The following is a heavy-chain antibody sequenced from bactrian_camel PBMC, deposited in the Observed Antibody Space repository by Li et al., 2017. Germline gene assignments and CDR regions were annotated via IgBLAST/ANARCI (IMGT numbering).Heavy chain of an antibody. D-gene: IGHD3*01. CDR2: IDRRSDDF. CDR3: AADTNCRVGCMVLDDAAAWPI. CDR1: GDTTSKFC. V-gene: IGHV3-3*01. J-gene: IGHJ4*01. Sequence: VQLVESGGGSVQAGGSLRLSCVVSGDTTSKFCIAWFRQAPGKEREGVAAIDRRSDDFRVSDSVKGRFAISQDNTKTTVYLEINNLKPEDTAMYYCAADTNCRVGCMVLDDAAAWPIWGQGTQVTVS.